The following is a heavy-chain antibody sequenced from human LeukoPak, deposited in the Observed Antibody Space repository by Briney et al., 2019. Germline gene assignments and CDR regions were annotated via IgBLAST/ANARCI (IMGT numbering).Heavy chain of an antibody. D-gene: IGHD3-9*01. CDR1: GGSISSYY. CDR2: IYYSGST. V-gene: IGHV4-59*01. CDR3: ARGNYDILTGFDY. J-gene: IGHJ4*02. Sequence: SETLSLTCTVSGGSISSYYWSWIRRPPGKGLEWIGYIYYSGSTNYNPSLKSRVTISVDTSKNQFSLKLSSVTAADTAVYYCARGNYDILTGFDYWGQGTLVTVSS.